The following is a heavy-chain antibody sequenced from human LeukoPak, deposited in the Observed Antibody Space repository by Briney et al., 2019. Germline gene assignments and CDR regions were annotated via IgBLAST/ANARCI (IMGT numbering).Heavy chain of an antibody. V-gene: IGHV4-38-2*02. D-gene: IGHD3-22*01. J-gene: IGHJ3*02. CDR2: IFHSGST. CDR3: ARDNGYYYDSSGYAI. Sequence: SETLSLTCTVSGHSISSDYYWGWIRPPPGKGLEWIGGIFHSGSTYYNPSLKSRVTISVDTSKNQFSLKLSSVTAADTAVYYCARDNGYYYDSSGYAIWGQGAMVTVSS. CDR1: GHSISSDYY.